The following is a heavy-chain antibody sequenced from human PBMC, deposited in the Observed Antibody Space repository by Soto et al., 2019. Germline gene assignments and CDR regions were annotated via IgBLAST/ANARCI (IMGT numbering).Heavy chain of an antibody. J-gene: IGHJ3*02. CDR3: ASRVVTGAFDI. Sequence: GGSLRLSCAASGFTFISYAMHWVRQAPGKGLEWVAVISYDGSNKYYADSVKGRFTISRDNSKNTLYLQMNSLRAGDTAVYYCASRVVTGAFDIWGQGTMVTVSS. V-gene: IGHV3-30-3*01. D-gene: IGHD2-15*01. CDR2: ISYDGSNK. CDR1: GFTFISYA.